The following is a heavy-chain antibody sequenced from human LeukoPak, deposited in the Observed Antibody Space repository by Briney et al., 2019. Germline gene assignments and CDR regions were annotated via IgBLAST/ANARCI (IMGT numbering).Heavy chain of an antibody. CDR2: ISSSGSTI. V-gene: IGHV3-48*03. J-gene: IGHJ4*02. Sequence: PGGSLRLSCAASGFTFSSYEMNWVRQAPGKGLEWVSYISSSGSTIYYADSVKGRFTISRDNAKNSLYPQMNSLRAEDTAVYYCARTTVSQTYYFDYWGQGTLVTVSS. CDR3: ARTTVSQTYYFDY. D-gene: IGHD4-11*01. CDR1: GFTFSSYE.